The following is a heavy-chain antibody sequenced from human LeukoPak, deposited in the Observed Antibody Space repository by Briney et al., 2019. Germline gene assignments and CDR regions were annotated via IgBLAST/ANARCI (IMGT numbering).Heavy chain of an antibody. CDR2: IYYSGST. CDR1: GGSVSSGSYY. Sequence: SETLSLTCTVSGGSVSSGSYYWSWIRQPPGKGLEWIGYIYYSGSTNYNPSLKSRVTISVATSKNQFSLKLSSVTAADTAVYYCATYSSGSTPFFDYWGQGTLVTVSS. CDR3: ATYSSGSTPFFDY. J-gene: IGHJ4*02. D-gene: IGHD6-19*01. V-gene: IGHV4-61*01.